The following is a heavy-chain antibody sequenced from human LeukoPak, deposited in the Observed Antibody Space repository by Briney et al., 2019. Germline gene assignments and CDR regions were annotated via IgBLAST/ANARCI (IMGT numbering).Heavy chain of an antibody. D-gene: IGHD4-17*01. Sequence: SGGSLRLSCAASGFTFNNYTMNWVRQAPGKGLEWVSSISGGGETTYYADSAKGRFTISRDNSQNTLYLQMNSLRGEDTAIYYCARDYADYVGYFFFDYWGQGTLLTVSS. J-gene: IGHJ4*02. CDR3: ARDYADYVGYFFFDY. CDR1: GFTFNNYT. V-gene: IGHV3-23*01. CDR2: ISGGGETT.